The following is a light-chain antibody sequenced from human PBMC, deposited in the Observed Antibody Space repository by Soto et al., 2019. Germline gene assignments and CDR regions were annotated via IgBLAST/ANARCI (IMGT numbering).Light chain of an antibody. Sequence: EIVLTQSPATLSLSPGERGTLSCRASESVTDYLAWYQQKPGQAPRLLVYDVSNRAAGIPTRFSGGGSGTDFTLTISNVEPEDFEVYYCQQRSDWPWTFGQGTTVDIK. CDR1: ESVTDY. CDR2: DVS. J-gene: IGKJ1*01. V-gene: IGKV3-11*01. CDR3: QQRSDWPWT.